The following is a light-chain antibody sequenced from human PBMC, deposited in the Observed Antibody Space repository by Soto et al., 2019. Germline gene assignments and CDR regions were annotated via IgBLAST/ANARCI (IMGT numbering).Light chain of an antibody. Sequence: DIQMTQSPSTLSAPVGDRATITCRASQSISNWLAWYQQKPGKAPKLLIYDASSLETGVPSRFSGSASGTEFTLTISSLQPDDFATYYCQQYTTYSGTFGQGTKVDIK. V-gene: IGKV1-5*01. CDR2: DAS. CDR1: QSISNW. J-gene: IGKJ1*01. CDR3: QQYTTYSGT.